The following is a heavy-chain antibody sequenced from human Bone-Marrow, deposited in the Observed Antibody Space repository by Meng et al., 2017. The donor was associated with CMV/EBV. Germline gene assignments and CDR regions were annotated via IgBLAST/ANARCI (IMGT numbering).Heavy chain of an antibody. CDR1: GFTFSPYW. D-gene: IGHD2-2*01. J-gene: IGHJ4*02. Sequence: GESLKISCAASGFTFSPYWMHWVRQAPGKGLEWVSRINSDGTSTSYADSVKGRLTIYRDNAKKTAYLQMDSLRVEDTAVYYCARGGRYCSTMSCLELGNWGQGTLVTVSS. CDR2: INSDGTST. V-gene: IGHV3-74*01. CDR3: ARGGRYCSTMSCLELGN.